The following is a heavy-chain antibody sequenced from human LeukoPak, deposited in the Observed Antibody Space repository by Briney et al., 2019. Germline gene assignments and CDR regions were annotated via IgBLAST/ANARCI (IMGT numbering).Heavy chain of an antibody. CDR3: ARDATSGWSFDY. CDR2: ILDNGDSS. CDR1: GFTFSSYP. Sequence: GGSLRLSCTGSGFTFSSYPMHWLRQAPGKGLEYVSAILDNGDSSFYANSVKGRFTISSDNSKNTLYLQMGSIRADDMAVYYCARDATSGWSFDYWGQGTQVTVSS. V-gene: IGHV3-64*01. D-gene: IGHD6-19*01. J-gene: IGHJ4*02.